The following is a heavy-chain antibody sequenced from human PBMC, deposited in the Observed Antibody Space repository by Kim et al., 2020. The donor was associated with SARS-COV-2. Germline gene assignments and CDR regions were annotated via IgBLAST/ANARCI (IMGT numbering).Heavy chain of an antibody. CDR1: GGSISSSSYY. V-gene: IGHV4-39*01. Sequence: SETLSLTCTVSGGSISSSSYYWGWIRQPPGKGLEWIGSIYYSGSTYYNPSLKSRVTISVDTSKNQFSLKLSSVTAADTAVYYCARRSVQLWPFDYWGQGTLVTVSS. D-gene: IGHD5-18*01. CDR2: IYYSGST. J-gene: IGHJ4*02. CDR3: ARRSVQLWPFDY.